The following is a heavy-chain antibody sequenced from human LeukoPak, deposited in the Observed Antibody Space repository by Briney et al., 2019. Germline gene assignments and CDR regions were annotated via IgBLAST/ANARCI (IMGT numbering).Heavy chain of an antibody. CDR1: GFTFSSYT. Sequence: GGSLRLSCAASGFTFSSYTMSWVRLAPGKGLEWVPSISGSGYNTYDADSVKGRFTISRDNSKNTLYLQMNSLRAEDSALYYCAKEPFGEFLFDYWGQGTLVTVSS. J-gene: IGHJ4*02. V-gene: IGHV3-23*01. CDR3: AKEPFGEFLFDY. D-gene: IGHD3-10*01. CDR2: ISGSGYNT.